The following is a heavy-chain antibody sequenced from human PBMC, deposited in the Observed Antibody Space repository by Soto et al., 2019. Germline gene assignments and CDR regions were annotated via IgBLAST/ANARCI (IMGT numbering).Heavy chain of an antibody. CDR1: GFTFSSYS. CDR2: ISSSSSTI. Sequence: EVQLVESGGGLVQPGGSLRLSCAASGFTFSSYSMNWVRQAPGKGLEWVSYISSSSSTIYYADSVKGRFTISRDNAKNSLYLQMNSLRAEDTAVYYGGSPLDGRTANAFDIWGQGTMVTVSS. J-gene: IGHJ3*02. V-gene: IGHV3-48*01. CDR3: GSPLDGRTANAFDI.